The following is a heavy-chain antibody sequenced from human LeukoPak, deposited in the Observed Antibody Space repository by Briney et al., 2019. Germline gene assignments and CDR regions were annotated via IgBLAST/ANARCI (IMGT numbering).Heavy chain of an antibody. V-gene: IGHV3-30*18. CDR3: AKDRVSSGYDSDY. CDR2: ISYDGSNK. D-gene: IGHD3-22*01. J-gene: IGHJ4*02. CDR1: GFTFSSYG. Sequence: GGSLRLSCAASGFTFSSYGMPWVRQAPGKGLEWVAVISYDGSNKYYADSVKGRFTISRDNSKNTLYLQMNSLRAEDTAVYYCAKDRVSSGYDSDYWGQGTLVTVSS.